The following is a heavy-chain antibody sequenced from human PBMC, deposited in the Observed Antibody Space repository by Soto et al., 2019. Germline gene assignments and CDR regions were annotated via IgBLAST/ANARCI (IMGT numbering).Heavy chain of an antibody. V-gene: IGHV3-30*18. J-gene: IGHJ6*02. CDR2: ISYDGSNK. D-gene: IGHD3-9*01. Sequence: GGSLRLSCAASGFTFSSYGMHWVRQAPGKWLEWVAVISYDGSNKYYADSVKGRFTISRDNSKNTLYLQMNSLRAEDTAVYYCAKDGRVLRYFDWSQRDYGMDVWGQGXTVTVYS. CDR3: AKDGRVLRYFDWSQRDYGMDV. CDR1: GFTFSSYG.